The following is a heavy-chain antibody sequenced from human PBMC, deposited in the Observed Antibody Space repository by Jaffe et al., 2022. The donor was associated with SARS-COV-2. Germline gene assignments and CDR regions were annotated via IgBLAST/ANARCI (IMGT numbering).Heavy chain of an antibody. CDR1: GFTFSSYA. Sequence: EVQLVESGGGLVQPGGSLRLSCAASGFTFSSYAMHWVRQAPGKGLEYVSAISSNGGSTYYANSVKGRFTISRDNSKNTLYLQMGSLRAEDMAVYYCAREGGATTFDYWGQGTLVTVSS. CDR3: AREGGATTFDY. D-gene: IGHD1-26*01. J-gene: IGHJ4*02. V-gene: IGHV3-64*01. CDR2: ISSNGGST.